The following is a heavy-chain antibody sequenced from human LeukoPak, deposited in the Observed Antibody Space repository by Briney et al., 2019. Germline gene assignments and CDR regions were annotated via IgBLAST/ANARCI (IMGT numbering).Heavy chain of an antibody. D-gene: IGHD1-1*01. J-gene: IGHJ4*02. Sequence: SVKVSCKASGYTFTNYGITWVRQAPGQGLEWMGGIIPIFGTANYAQKFQGRVTITADESTSTAYMELSSLRSEDTAVYYCAIPSRNVRELIDNWNTNRAFDYWGQGTLVTVSS. V-gene: IGHV1-69*13. CDR1: GYTFTNYG. CDR3: AIPSRNVRELIDNWNTNRAFDY. CDR2: IIPIFGTA.